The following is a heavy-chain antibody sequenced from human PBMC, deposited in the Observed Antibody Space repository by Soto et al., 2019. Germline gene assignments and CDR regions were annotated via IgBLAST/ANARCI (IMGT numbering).Heavy chain of an antibody. CDR3: AREAAAGDNWFDP. J-gene: IGHJ5*02. D-gene: IGHD6-13*01. CDR2: MNPNSGNT. V-gene: IGHV1-8*01. Sequence: ASVKVSCKASGYTFTSYDINWVRQATGQGLEWMGWMNPNSGNTGYAQKYQGRVTMTRNTSISTAYIELSILRSEDTAAYYCAREAAAGDNWFDPWGQGTLVTVSS. CDR1: GYTFTSYD.